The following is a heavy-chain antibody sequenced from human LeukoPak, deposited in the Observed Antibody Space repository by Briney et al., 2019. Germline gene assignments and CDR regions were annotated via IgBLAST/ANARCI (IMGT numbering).Heavy chain of an antibody. CDR2: ISGSGGST. D-gene: IGHD6-19*01. J-gene: IGHJ4*02. Sequence: GGSLRLSCAASGFTFSSYGMHWVRQAPGKGLEWVSAISGSGGSTYYADSVKGRFTISRDKSKNTLYLQMNSLRAEDTAVYYCAKDLGTTVAGFGGGFDYWGQGTLVTVSS. V-gene: IGHV3-23*01. CDR3: AKDLGTTVAGFGGGFDY. CDR1: GFTFSSYG.